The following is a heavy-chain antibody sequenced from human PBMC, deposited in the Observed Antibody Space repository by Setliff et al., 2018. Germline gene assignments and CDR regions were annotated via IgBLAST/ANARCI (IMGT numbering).Heavy chain of an antibody. Sequence: SVKVSCKASGGTFSSYAISWVRQAPGQGLEWMGGIIPIFGTTKYAQKFQGRVTMTRDTSISTAYMELRRLKSDDTAVYYCAADWPASRTAGYWGRGTLVTVSS. J-gene: IGHJ4*02. D-gene: IGHD6-19*01. V-gene: IGHV1-69*05. CDR3: AADWPASRTAGY. CDR1: GGTFSSYA. CDR2: IIPIFGTT.